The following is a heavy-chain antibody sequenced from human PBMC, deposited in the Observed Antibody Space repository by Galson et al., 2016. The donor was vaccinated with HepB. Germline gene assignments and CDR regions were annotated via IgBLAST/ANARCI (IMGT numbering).Heavy chain of an antibody. J-gene: IGHJ4*02. CDR1: GGTISSYDLY. Sequence: TLSLTCSFSGGTISSYDLYWSWTRQPAGKGLEWIGRIYASGIAHYNPSLKSRVSMSIDTSKDQVSLTLSSVTAADTALYYCARQAYSYDSRGFYHRHPDFWGQGILVTVSS. V-gene: IGHV4-61*02. D-gene: IGHD3-22*01. CDR2: IYASGIA. CDR3: ARQAYSYDSRGFYHRHPDF.